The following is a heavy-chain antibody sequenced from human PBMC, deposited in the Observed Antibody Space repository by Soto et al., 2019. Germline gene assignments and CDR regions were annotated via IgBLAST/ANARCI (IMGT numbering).Heavy chain of an antibody. CDR1: GYTFTSYG. CDR3: AREQQPYYYDSSGYYGDDAFDI. V-gene: IGHV1-18*01. Sequence: ASVKVSCKASGYTFTSYGISWVRQAPGQGLEWMGWISAYNGNTNYAQKLQGRVTMTTDTSTSTAYMELRSLRSDDTAVYYCAREQQPYYYDSSGYYGDDAFDIWGQGTMVTVSS. D-gene: IGHD3-22*01. CDR2: ISAYNGNT. J-gene: IGHJ3*02.